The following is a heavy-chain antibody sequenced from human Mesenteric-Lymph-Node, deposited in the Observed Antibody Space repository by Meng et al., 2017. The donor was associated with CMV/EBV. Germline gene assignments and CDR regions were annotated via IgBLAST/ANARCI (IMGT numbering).Heavy chain of an antibody. D-gene: IGHD3-3*01. CDR2: INPSGGST. V-gene: IGHV1-46*01. J-gene: IGHJ5*02. CDR3: ARDHDFWSGYRVFDP. CDR1: GYTFTSYY. Sequence: ASVKVSCKASGYTFTSYYMHWVRQAPGQGLEWMGIINPSGGSTSYAQKFQGRVTMTRDTSTSTVYMELSSPRSEDTAVYYCARDHDFWSGYRVFDPWGQGTLVTVSS.